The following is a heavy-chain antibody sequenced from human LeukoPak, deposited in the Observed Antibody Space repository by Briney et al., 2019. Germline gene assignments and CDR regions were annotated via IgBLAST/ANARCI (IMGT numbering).Heavy chain of an antibody. Sequence: SVKVSSKASGGTFSSYAISWVRPAPGQGLEWMGGIIPIFGTANYAQKFQGRVTITADQSTSTAYIELSSLRSEDTAVYYCASVYCSSTSCYTTLDYWGQGTLVTVSS. CDR3: ASVYCSSTSCYTTLDY. CDR2: IIPIFGTA. J-gene: IGHJ4*02. CDR1: GGTFSSYA. D-gene: IGHD2-2*02. V-gene: IGHV1-69*13.